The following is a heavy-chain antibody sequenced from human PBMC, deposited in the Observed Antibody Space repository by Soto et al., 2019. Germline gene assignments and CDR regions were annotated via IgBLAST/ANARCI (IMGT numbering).Heavy chain of an antibody. CDR2: IYYSGST. CDR3: ARGHLGITTTGTWYDFDY. D-gene: IGHD2-15*01. J-gene: IGHJ4*02. Sequence: WTWLRQPPGKGLEYIGYIYYSGSTYYNPSLKSRVTISVDTSKNQFSLKLSSVTAADTAVYYCARGHLGITTTGTWYDFDYWGQGTLVTVSS. V-gene: IGHV4-59*01.